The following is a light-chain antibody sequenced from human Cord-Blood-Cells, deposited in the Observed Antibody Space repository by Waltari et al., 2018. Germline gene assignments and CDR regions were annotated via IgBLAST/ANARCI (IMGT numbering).Light chain of an antibody. CDR3: QAWDSSTWV. Sequence: SYELTHPPSVSVSPAQTASITCSGDKLGDKYACWYQQKPGQSPVLVIYQDSKRPSGIPERFSGSNSGNTATLTISGTQAMDEADYYCQAWDSSTWVFGGGTKLTVL. CDR1: KLGDKY. CDR2: QDS. J-gene: IGLJ3*02. V-gene: IGLV3-1*01.